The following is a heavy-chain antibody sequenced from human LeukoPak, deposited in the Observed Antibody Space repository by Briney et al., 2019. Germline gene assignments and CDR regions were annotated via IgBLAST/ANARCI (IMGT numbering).Heavy chain of an antibody. CDR2: IYYSGST. J-gene: IGHJ6*02. CDR1: GGSISTYY. CDR3: ARALNLSYGMDV. V-gene: IGHV4-59*01. D-gene: IGHD1-14*01. Sequence: SETLSLTCTASGGSISTYYGNWIRQAPGKGLEWIGYIYYSGSTNYNPSLKSRVTMSVDTSRNQFSLKLSSVTAADTAVYYCARALNLSYGMDVWGQGTTVTVSS.